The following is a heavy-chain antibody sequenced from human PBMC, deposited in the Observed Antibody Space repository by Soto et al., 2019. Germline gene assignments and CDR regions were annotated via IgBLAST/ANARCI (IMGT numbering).Heavy chain of an antibody. Sequence: VQLVESGGGLVQPGGSLRLSCAASGFSFSSYWMHWVRHAPGKGLVWVSRINSDGSSTTYADSVKGRFTISRDNAKKTLYLQMNSLTPEDTAVYYCAKGVAAATRFFKHWGQGTMVTVS. CDR1: GFSFSSYW. CDR3: AKGVAAATRFFKH. D-gene: IGHD2-2*01. V-gene: IGHV3-74*01. CDR2: INSDGSST. J-gene: IGHJ1*01.